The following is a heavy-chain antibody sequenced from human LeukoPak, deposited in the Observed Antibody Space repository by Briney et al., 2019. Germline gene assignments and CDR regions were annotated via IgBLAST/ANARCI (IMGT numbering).Heavy chain of an antibody. J-gene: IGHJ4*02. Sequence: PGGSLRLSCAASGFTFSSYAMSWVRQAPGKGLEWVSVISGGGGATYYADSVKGRFTISRDNSKNTLYLQMSSLRAEDTAVYYCAKEDNWNYVGGDFDYWGQGTLVTVSS. CDR1: GFTFSSYA. V-gene: IGHV3-23*01. CDR2: ISGGGGAT. D-gene: IGHD1-7*01. CDR3: AKEDNWNYVGGDFDY.